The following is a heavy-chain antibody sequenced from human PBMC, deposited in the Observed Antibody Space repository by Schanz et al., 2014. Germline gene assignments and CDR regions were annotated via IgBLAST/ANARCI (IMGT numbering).Heavy chain of an antibody. Sequence: QVQLVQSGAEVKKPGASVKVSCKASGYTFTSYDINWVRQAPGQGPEWMGWISAFDDKTDYAQNFQGRLIMTTATAATTVYMELRGLRSDDTAVYYCARETTIITGGAFDVWGQGTMVTVSS. J-gene: IGHJ3*01. CDR3: ARETTIITGGAFDV. V-gene: IGHV1-18*01. D-gene: IGHD3-9*01. CDR1: GYTFTSYD. CDR2: ISAFDDKT.